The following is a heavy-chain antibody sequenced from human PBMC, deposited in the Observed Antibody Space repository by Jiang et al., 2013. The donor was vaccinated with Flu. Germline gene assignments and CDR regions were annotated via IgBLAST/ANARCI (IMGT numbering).Heavy chain of an antibody. D-gene: IGHD1-14*01. CDR3: AKSYHSD. J-gene: IGHJ4*02. Sequence: VQLLESGGGLVQPGGSLRLSCGASGFTFSSYAMSWVRQTPGKGLEWVSTITGSGDSTNYADSVKGRFTISRDNSENTLYLQMNSLRAEDTAVYYCAKSYHSDWGQGTLVTVSS. CDR2: ITGSGDST. CDR1: GFTFSSYA. V-gene: IGHV3-23*01.